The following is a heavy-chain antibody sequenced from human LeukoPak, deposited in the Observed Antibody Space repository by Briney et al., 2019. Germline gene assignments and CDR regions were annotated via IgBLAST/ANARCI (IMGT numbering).Heavy chain of an antibody. D-gene: IGHD3-3*01. V-gene: IGHV4-4*07. CDR2: IYTSGST. CDR3: ARDRDFWSGYSNDAFDI. J-gene: IGHJ3*02. CDR1: GGSISNYY. Sequence: SETLSLTCTVSGGSISNYYWSWIRQPAGKGLEWIGRIYTSGSTNYNPSLKSRVTMSVDTSKNQFSLKLSSVTAADTAVYYCARDRDFWSGYSNDAFDIWGQGTMVTVSS.